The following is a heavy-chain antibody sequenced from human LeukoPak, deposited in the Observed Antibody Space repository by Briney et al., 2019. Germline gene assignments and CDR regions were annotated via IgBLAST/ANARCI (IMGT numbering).Heavy chain of an antibody. J-gene: IGHJ3*02. Sequence: PSETLSLTCAVSGYSISSGYYWGWIRQPPGKGLEWIGYIYYSGSTNYNPSLKSRVTISVDTSKNQFSLKLSSVTAADTAVYYCARVAKMITTAGVAFDIWGQGTMVTVSS. V-gene: IGHV4-38-2*01. CDR2: IYYSGST. CDR1: GYSISSGYY. D-gene: IGHD3-16*01. CDR3: ARVAKMITTAGVAFDI.